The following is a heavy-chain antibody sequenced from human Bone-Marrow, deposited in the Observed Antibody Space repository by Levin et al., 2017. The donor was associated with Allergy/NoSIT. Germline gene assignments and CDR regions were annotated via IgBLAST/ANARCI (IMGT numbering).Heavy chain of an antibody. D-gene: IGHD1-14*01. CDR1: GFTFSSYG. V-gene: IGHV3-30*18. CDR2: ISYDGSNK. CDR3: AKSGDRAFDI. J-gene: IGHJ3*02. Sequence: GESLKISCAASGFTFSSYGMHWVRQAPGKGLEWVAVISYDGSNKYYADSVKGRFTISRDNSKNTLYLQMNSLRAEDTAVYYCAKSGDRAFDIWGQGTMVTVSS.